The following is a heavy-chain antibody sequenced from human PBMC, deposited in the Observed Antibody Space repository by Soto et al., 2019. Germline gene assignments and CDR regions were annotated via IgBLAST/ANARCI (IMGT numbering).Heavy chain of an antibody. D-gene: IGHD1-1*01. Sequence: QLQLQESGPGLVKPSETLSLTCTVSGGSISSSSYYWGWIRQPPGKGLEWIGSIYYSGSTYYNPSLKSRVTISGDTSKNQFSLKLSSVTAADTAVYYCARRFGTTDTYDYWGQGTLVTVSS. CDR2: IYYSGST. CDR3: ARRFGTTDTYDY. J-gene: IGHJ4*02. V-gene: IGHV4-39*01. CDR1: GGSISSSSYY.